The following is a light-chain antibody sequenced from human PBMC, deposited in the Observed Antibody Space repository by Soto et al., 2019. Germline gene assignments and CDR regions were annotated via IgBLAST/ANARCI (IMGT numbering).Light chain of an antibody. J-gene: IGKJ5*01. Sequence: EMMLTQSPGTLSLSPGERATLSCRASQSVSYYLAWYQQKPGQAPRLLIFAASTRATGIPARFSGSGSGTEFSLTITSLQSEDFATYYCQQAASFPITFGQGTRLEIK. CDR3: QQAASFPIT. CDR2: AAS. V-gene: IGKV3-15*01. CDR1: QSVSYY.